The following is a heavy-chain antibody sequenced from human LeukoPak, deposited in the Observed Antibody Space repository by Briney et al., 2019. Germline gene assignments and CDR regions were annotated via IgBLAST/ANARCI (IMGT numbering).Heavy chain of an antibody. CDR1: GYTFTSYA. CDR2: ITPSGGT. CDR3: ASARGSGYLLSVY. J-gene: IGHJ4*02. Sequence: ASVKVSCKASGYTFTSYAMHWVRQAPGQGLEWMGWITPSGGTNYPQKFQGRVAITRDTSISTAYMELSRLRSDDTAVYYCASARGSGYLLSVYWGQGTLVTVSS. D-gene: IGHD3-22*01. V-gene: IGHV1-2*02.